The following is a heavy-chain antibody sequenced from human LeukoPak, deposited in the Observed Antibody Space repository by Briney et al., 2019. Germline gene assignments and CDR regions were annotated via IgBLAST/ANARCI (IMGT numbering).Heavy chain of an antibody. D-gene: IGHD3-22*01. J-gene: IGHJ5*02. V-gene: IGHV4-39*07. CDR3: VKVNYYDSRFDP. CDR2: IYYSGST. CDR1: GGSISSYY. Sequence: SETLSLTCTVSGGSISSYYWGWIRQPPGKGLEWIGSIYYSGSTYYNPSLKSRVTISVDTSKNQFSLQLSSVTAADTAVYYCVKVNYYDSRFDPWGQGTLVTVSS.